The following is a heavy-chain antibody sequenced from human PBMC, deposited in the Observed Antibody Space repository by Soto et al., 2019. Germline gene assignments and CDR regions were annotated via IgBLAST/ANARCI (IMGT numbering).Heavy chain of an antibody. J-gene: IGHJ4*02. CDR1: GFTFSDYY. CDR2: ISSSSSYT. CDR3: ARVASSIAARRSFDY. Sequence: PGGSLRLSCAASGFTFSDYYMSWIRQAPGKGLEWVSYISSSSSYTNYADSVKGRFTISRDNAKNSLYLQMNSLRAEDTAVYYCARVASSIAARRSFDYWGQGTLVTVSS. V-gene: IGHV3-11*06. D-gene: IGHD6-6*01.